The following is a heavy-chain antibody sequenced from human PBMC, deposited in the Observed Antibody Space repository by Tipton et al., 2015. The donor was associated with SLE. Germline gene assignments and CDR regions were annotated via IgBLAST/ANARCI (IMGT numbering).Heavy chain of an antibody. CDR2: ISSSSSYI. J-gene: IGHJ4*02. Sequence: SLRLSCAYSGFTFSSYSMNWVRQAPGKGLEWVSYISSSSSYIYYADSVKGRFTISRDNAKNSLYLQMNSLRAEDTAVYYCASSGGFYWGQGTLVTDSS. D-gene: IGHD3-16*01. CDR3: ASSGGFY. CDR1: GFTFSSYS. V-gene: IGHV3-21*03.